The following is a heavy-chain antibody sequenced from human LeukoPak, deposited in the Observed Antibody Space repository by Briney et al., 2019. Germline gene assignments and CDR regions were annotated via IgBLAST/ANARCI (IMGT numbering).Heavy chain of an antibody. V-gene: IGHV4-4*07. CDR3: ARDGIVVVPAAIGGYYYMDV. J-gene: IGHJ6*03. D-gene: IGHD2-2*02. CDR2: IYTSGST. CDR1: GGSISSYY. Sequence: SETLSLTCTVSGGSISSYYWSWIRQPAGKGLEWIGRIYTSGSTNYNPSLKSRVTMSVDTSKNQFSLKLSSVTAADTAVYYCARDGIVVVPAAIGGYYYMDVWGKGTTVTVSS.